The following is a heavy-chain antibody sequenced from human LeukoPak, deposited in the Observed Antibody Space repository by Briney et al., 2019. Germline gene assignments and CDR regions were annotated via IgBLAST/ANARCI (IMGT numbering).Heavy chain of an antibody. V-gene: IGHV1-18*01. D-gene: IGHD1-26*01. CDR3: ARGLGGSGSYFLTFDY. J-gene: IGHJ4*02. CDR2: ISAYNGNT. Sequence: GATVEVSCKASGYTFTSYSINWVRQAPGQGLEWMGWISAYNGNTKYAQKLQGRVTMTTDTSTSTAYMELRSLRSDETAVYYCARGLGGSGSYFLTFDYWGQGTLATVSS. CDR1: GYTFTSYS.